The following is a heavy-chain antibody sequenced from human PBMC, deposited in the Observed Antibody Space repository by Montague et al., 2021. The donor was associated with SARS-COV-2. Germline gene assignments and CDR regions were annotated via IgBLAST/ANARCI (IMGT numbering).Heavy chain of an antibody. Sequence: SLRLSCAASGFTFNNYAMTWVRQGPGKGLEWVSGIGSNGGTFYGDSVKGRFTTSRDNSKNTLYLQMNSLRVEDTALYFCAKDRVDDNGWSVDYWGQGTLVTVSS. J-gene: IGHJ4*02. CDR3: AKDRVDDNGWSVDY. D-gene: IGHD6-19*01. V-gene: IGHV3-23*01. CDR2: IGSNGGT. CDR1: GFTFNNYA.